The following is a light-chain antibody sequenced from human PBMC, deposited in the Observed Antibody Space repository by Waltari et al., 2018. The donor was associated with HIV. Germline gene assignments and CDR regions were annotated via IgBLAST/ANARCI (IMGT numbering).Light chain of an antibody. CDR3: VLYMGSGIWV. CDR2: STN. J-gene: IGLJ3*02. V-gene: IGLV8-61*01. CDR1: SGSVSTSYY. Sequence: QTVVTQEPSFSVSPGGTVTLPCGFSSGSVSTSYYPSWYQQTPGQAPRTLSYSTNTRSSGVPDRFSGSILGNKAALTITGAQADDESDYYCVLYMGSGIWVFGGGTKLTVL.